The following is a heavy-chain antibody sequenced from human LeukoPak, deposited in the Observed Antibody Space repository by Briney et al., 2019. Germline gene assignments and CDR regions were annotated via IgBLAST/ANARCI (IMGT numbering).Heavy chain of an antibody. Sequence: PGGSLRLSCAASGFTVSSDYMSWVRQAPGKGLEWVSVICSGGSTYYADSVKGRFTISRDKSKNTVYLQVNSLRFEDTAMYYCARNWFDPWGQGTLVTVSS. J-gene: IGHJ5*02. CDR1: GFTVSSDY. CDR3: ARNWFDP. CDR2: ICSGGST. V-gene: IGHV3-53*05.